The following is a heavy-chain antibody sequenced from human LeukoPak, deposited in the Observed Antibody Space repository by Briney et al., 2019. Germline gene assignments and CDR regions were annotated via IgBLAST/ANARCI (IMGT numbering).Heavy chain of an antibody. V-gene: IGHV3-74*01. D-gene: IGHD3-9*01. CDR3: ARVLTGSNRQLDY. CDR1: GFTFSGCW. Sequence: GGSLRLSCAASGFTFSGCWMHWVRQAPGKGLVWVSRINGDGSDTSYADSVKGRFTISRDNAKNTLFLQMNSLRAEDTAVYYCARVLTGSNRQLDYWGQGTLVTVPS. CDR2: INGDGSDT. J-gene: IGHJ4*02.